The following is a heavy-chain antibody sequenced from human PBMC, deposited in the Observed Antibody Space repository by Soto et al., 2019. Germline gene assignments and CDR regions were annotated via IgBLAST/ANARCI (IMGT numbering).Heavy chain of an antibody. CDR2: IYYSGST. CDR3: ASLWADYLDF. D-gene: IGHD7-27*01. V-gene: IGHV4-31*03. J-gene: IGHJ4*02. CDR1: GGSISSGGYY. Sequence: SETLSLTCTVSGGSISSGGYYWSWIRQHPGKGLEWIGYIYYSGSTYYNPSLKSRVTISVDTSKNQFSLKLSSVTAADTAVYYGASLWADYLDFWGQGTLVPVSS.